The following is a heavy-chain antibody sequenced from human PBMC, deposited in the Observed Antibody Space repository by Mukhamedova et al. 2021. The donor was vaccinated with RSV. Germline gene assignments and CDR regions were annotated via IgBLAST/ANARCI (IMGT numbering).Heavy chain of an antibody. D-gene: IGHD6-13*01. V-gene: IGHV1-3*01. J-gene: IGHJ4*02. Sequence: HGRVTITRDTSASTAYMELSSLRSEDTAVYYCARGLAAAGTFDYWGQGTLVTVSS. CDR3: ARGLAAAGTFDY.